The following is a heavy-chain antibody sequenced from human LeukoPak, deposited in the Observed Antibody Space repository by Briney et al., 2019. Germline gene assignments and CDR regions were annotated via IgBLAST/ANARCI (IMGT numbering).Heavy chain of an antibody. CDR2: IRSKTDGGTT. V-gene: IGHV3-15*01. Sequence: GGSLRLSCAASGFTFSNAWMNWVRQAPGKGLEWVGRIRSKTDGGTTDNAAPVKGRFTISRDDSKNTLYLQMNSLKTEDTAVYYCTTVVYASSGTIEDWGQGTLVTVSS. D-gene: IGHD3-22*01. CDR1: GFTFSNAW. CDR3: TTVVYASSGTIED. J-gene: IGHJ4*02.